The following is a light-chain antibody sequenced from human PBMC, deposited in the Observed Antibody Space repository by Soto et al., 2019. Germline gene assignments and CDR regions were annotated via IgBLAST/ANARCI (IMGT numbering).Light chain of an antibody. V-gene: IGKV1-5*03. J-gene: IGKJ1*01. Sequence: DIQMTQSPSTLSASVGDRVTITCRASHTISSWLAWYQQKPGKAPKLLIYKASYLQSGVPSRFSGSGSGTEFTLTISSLQPDDFATYYCQHYNSYSEAFGQGTKVDIK. CDR1: HTISSW. CDR2: KAS. CDR3: QHYNSYSEA.